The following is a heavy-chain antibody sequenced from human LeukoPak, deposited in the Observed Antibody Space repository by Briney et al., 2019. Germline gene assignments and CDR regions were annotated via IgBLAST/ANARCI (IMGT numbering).Heavy chain of an antibody. D-gene: IGHD3-10*01. CDR1: VYTFTSYD. CDR3: ARGRSAGLYFDY. V-gene: IGHV1-8*01. Sequence: ASVKVSCKASVYTFTSYDINWVRQPTGQGLEWMGLMNPNSGNTGYAQKFQGRVTMTRNTSISTVYMELSSLRSEDTAVYYCARGRSAGLYFDYWGQGTLVTVSS. J-gene: IGHJ4*02. CDR2: MNPNSGNT.